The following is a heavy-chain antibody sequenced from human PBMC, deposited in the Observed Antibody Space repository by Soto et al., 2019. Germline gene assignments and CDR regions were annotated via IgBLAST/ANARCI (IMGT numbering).Heavy chain of an antibody. V-gene: IGHV3-9*01. CDR1: GFTFDEYA. D-gene: IGHD3-10*01. J-gene: IGHJ4*02. Sequence: EVQLVESGGGLVQPGRSLRVSCAASGFTFDEYAMHWVRQAPGKGLEWVSGISWNSGTIHYADSVRGRFTVSRDNAMNSLYLQMNSLRDEDTALYYCGKDIVDYYGSGRIDYWGQGTPVTVSS. CDR2: ISWNSGTI. CDR3: GKDIVDYYGSGRIDY.